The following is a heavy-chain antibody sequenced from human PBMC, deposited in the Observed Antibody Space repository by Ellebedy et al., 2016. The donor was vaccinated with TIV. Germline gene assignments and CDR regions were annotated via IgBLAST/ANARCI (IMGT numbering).Heavy chain of an antibody. D-gene: IGHD3-22*01. CDR2: IKSDGSGT. V-gene: IGHV3-74*01. Sequence: GGSLRLXCTASHFPFNTYYMTWVRQAPGKGLVWVSRIKSDGSGTSYADSVMGRFTISRDNAKNTLYLQMDSLRAEDTAVYYCTTDYDSSGPLTPRPPSYDYWGQGTLVTVSS. CDR3: TTDYDSSGPLTPRPPSYDY. J-gene: IGHJ4*02. CDR1: HFPFNTYY.